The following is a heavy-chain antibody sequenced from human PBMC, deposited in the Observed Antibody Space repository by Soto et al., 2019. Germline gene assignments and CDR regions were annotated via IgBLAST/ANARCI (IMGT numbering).Heavy chain of an antibody. CDR1: DDSIRSYDYY. J-gene: IGHJ4*02. CDR3: VRDGTETLPNGHIMAAGRFDL. D-gene: IGHD2-21*01. V-gene: IGHV4-30-4*08. Sequence: SETLSLTCTVSDDSIRSYDYYWSWIRQAPGQGLEWFRYIQYSGNTYYNPSLNNRVVISLDTSKKQCSLSLTSVTAADTAVYYCVRDGTETLPNGHIMAAGRFDLWGQGALVTVSS. CDR2: IQYSGNT.